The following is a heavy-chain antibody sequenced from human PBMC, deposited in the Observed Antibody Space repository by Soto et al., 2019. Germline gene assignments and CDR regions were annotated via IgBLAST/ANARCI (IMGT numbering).Heavy chain of an antibody. CDR2: INPNNGDT. D-gene: IGHD5-12*01. CDR1: GYTFTGYY. CDR3: ARHSGYDYVFDY. Sequence: QVQLVQSGAEVKKPGASVKVSCKASGYTFTGYYIHWVRQAPGQGLEGMGWINPNNGDTNYAQKFQGRVTMTRDTSTSTAYMELSSLRFDDTAVYYCARHSGYDYVFDYWGQGTLVTVSS. V-gene: IGHV1-2*02. J-gene: IGHJ4*02.